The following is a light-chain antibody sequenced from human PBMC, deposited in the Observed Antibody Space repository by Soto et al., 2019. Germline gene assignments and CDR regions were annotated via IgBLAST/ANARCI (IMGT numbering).Light chain of an antibody. V-gene: IGKV1-9*01. CDR3: QQTRSNPST. J-gene: IGKJ4*02. CDR1: HDISIY. CDR2: DXS. Sequence: IQLTQSPSSLSPSVGDSVTITXRASHDISIYLSWYQQKPGXAPNXXXDDXSSLQSGVPSRLSGRGSATDFTLTIYSLHAEDFANYYCQQTRSNPSTFGGGTKVDIK.